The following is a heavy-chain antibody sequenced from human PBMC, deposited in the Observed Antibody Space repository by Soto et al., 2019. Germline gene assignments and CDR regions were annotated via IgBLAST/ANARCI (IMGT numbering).Heavy chain of an antibody. Sequence: GASVKVSCKASGYTFTSYAMHWVRQAPGQRLEWMGWINAGNGNTKYSQKFQGRVTITRDTSASTAYMELSSLRSEDTAVYYCARAGDFWSGYFPQSVLWGQGTLVTGSS. V-gene: IGHV1-3*01. CDR2: INAGNGNT. D-gene: IGHD3-3*01. CDR1: GYTFTSYA. CDR3: ARAGDFWSGYFPQSVL. J-gene: IGHJ4*02.